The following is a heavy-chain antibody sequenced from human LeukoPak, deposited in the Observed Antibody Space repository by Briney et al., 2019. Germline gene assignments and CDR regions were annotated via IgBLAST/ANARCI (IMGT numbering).Heavy chain of an antibody. CDR1: GYTFTSYD. D-gene: IGHD3-10*01. V-gene: IGHV1-69*04. CDR3: ARESGGDAYFDY. CDR2: IIPILGIA. Sequence: GASVKVSCKASGYTFTSYDINWVRQAPGQGLEWMGRIIPILGIANYAQKFQGRVTITADKSTSTAYMELSSLRSEDTAVYYCARESGGDAYFDYWGQGTLVTVSS. J-gene: IGHJ4*02.